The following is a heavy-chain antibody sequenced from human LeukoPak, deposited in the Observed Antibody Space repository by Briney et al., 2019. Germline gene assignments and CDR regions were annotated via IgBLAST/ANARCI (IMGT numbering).Heavy chain of an antibody. Sequence: ASVKVSCKASGYTFTSYDINWVRQATGQGLEWVGWMNPNTGNTGYAQKFQGRVTMTRNTSISTAYMELSSLRSEDTAVYYCARGDSSGYIRFDPWGPGTLVTVSS. CDR3: ARGDSSGYIRFDP. CDR2: MNPNTGNT. CDR1: GYTFTSYD. J-gene: IGHJ5*02. V-gene: IGHV1-8*01. D-gene: IGHD3-22*01.